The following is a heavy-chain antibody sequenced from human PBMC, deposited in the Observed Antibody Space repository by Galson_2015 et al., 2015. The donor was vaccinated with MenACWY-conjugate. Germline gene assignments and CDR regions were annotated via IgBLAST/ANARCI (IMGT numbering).Heavy chain of an antibody. Sequence: SLRLSCAASGLTFSSFAMSWVRQAPGKGLEWVSALSDSGGNKHYADSVEGRVTISREKSQKTLYLRMKIRRAEDTAVYYCAKEAGYCSDDTCYSDYWGQGTLVTVSS. V-gene: IGHV3-23*01. CDR3: AKEAGYCSDDTCYSDY. CDR2: LSDSGGNK. D-gene: IGHD2-15*01. CDR1: GLTFSSFA. J-gene: IGHJ4*02.